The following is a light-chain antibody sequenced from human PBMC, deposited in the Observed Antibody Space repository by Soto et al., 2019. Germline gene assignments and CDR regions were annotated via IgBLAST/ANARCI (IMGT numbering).Light chain of an antibody. J-gene: IGLJ2*01. CDR3: CSYAGSYTFAVV. CDR1: SSDVGGYNY. CDR2: DVS. V-gene: IGLV2-11*01. Sequence: QSALTQPRSVSGSPGQSVTISCTGTSSDVGGYNYVSWYQQHPGKAPKLMIYDVSKRPSGVPDRFSGSKSGNTASLTISGLQAEDEADYYYCSYAGSYTFAVVFGGGTKLTVL.